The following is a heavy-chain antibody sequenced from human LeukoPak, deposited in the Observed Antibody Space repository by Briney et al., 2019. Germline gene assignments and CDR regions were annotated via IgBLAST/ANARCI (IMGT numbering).Heavy chain of an antibody. J-gene: IGHJ4*02. CDR3: AREIGPRQLHLWGSAFDY. Sequence: ASVEVSCKASGYTFTNYYMHWVRQAPGQGLEWMGIINPSDGKTSYAQKFQGRVTMTRDTSTSTVYMELSSLRAEDTAVYYCAREIGPRQLHLWGSAFDYWGQGTLVTVSS. CDR1: GYTFTNYY. CDR2: INPSDGKT. D-gene: IGHD5-18*01. V-gene: IGHV1-46*01.